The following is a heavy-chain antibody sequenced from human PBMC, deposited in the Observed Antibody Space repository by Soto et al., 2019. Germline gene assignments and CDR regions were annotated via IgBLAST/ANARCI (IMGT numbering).Heavy chain of an antibody. J-gene: IGHJ6*03. CDR1: GFTFSNHA. CDR2: ISGAGDYT. CDR3: ARDRNDSIWGNFRSWYYMDV. Sequence: GGSLRLSCAGSGFTFSNHAMSWVRQAPGKGLEWVSAISGAGDYTYYADSVKGRFSISRDNSRNTLFLQMDSLKSEDTALYFCARDRNDSIWGNFRSWYYMDVWGKGTTVTVSS. D-gene: IGHD3-16*01. V-gene: IGHV3-23*01.